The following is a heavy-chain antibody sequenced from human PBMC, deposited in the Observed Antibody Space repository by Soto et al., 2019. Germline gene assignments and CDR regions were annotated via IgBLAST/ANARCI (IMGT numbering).Heavy chain of an antibody. CDR1: GSTFTSYA. D-gene: IGHD2-21*02. CDR3: ARAWVVVTAPDY. CDR2: INAGNGNT. Sequence: QVQLVQSGAEEKKPGASVKVSCKASGSTFTSYAMHWVRQAPGKRLEWMGWINAGNGNTKYSQKLQGRVTITRETSASTDYMELSSLRSEDTAVYYCARAWVVVTAPDYWGQGTLVTVSS. V-gene: IGHV1-3*05. J-gene: IGHJ4*02.